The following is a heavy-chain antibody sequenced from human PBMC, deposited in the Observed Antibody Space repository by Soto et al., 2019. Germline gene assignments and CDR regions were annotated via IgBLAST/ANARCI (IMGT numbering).Heavy chain of an antibody. CDR1: GFTFGSYA. CDR2: IRGSGGTT. Sequence: GGSLRLSCAASGFTFGSYAMNWVRQAPGKGLEWVSAIRGSGGTTYYADSVKGRFTISRDNSKNTLYLQMNSLRAEDTAVYYCAKVYSDFWSGSPYYFDYWGQGTLVTVSS. V-gene: IGHV3-23*01. D-gene: IGHD3-3*01. CDR3: AKVYSDFWSGSPYYFDY. J-gene: IGHJ4*02.